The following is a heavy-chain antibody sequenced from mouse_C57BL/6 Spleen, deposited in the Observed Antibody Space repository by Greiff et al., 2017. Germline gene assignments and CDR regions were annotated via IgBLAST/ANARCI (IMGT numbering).Heavy chain of an antibody. CDR2: IYPGSGST. CDR3: ARDSSHYYGSPNYFDY. J-gene: IGHJ2*01. Sequence: QVQLQHPGAELVKPGASVKMSCKASGYTFTSYWITWVKQRPGQGLEWIGDIYPGSGSTNYNEKFKSKATLTVDTSSSTAYMQLSSLTSEDSAVYYCARDSSHYYGSPNYFDYWGQGTTLTVSS. D-gene: IGHD1-1*01. CDR1: GYTFTSYW. V-gene: IGHV1-55*01.